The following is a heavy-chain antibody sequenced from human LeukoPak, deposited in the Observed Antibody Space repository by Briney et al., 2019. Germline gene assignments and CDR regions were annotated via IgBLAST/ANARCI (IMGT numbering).Heavy chain of an antibody. CDR2: IIPIFGTA. CDR1: GGTFSSYA. V-gene: IGHV1-69*13. CDR3: ARAHCSSTSCLRWFDP. Sequence: ASVKVSCKASGGTFSSYAISWVRQAPGQGLEWMGGIIPIFGTANYAQKFQGRVTITADESTSTAYMELSSLRSEDTAVYYCARAHCSSTSCLRWFDPWGQGTLVTVSS. D-gene: IGHD2-2*01. J-gene: IGHJ5*02.